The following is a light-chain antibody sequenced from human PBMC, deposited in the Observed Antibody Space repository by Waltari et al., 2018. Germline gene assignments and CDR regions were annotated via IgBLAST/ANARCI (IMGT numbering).Light chain of an antibody. CDR2: AAS. CDR1: QGISSN. J-gene: IGKJ1*01. V-gene: IGKV1-8*01. CDR3: QQYYSYPPVT. Sequence: AIRMPQSPSPPSASTGDRVTITCRASQGISSNLAWYQQKPGKAPKLLIYAASTLQSGVPSRFSGSGSGTDFTLTISCLQSEDFATYYCQQYYSYPPVTFGQGTKVEIK.